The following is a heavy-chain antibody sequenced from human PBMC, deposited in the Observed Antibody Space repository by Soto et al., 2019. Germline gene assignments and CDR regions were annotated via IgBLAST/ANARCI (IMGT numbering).Heavy chain of an antibody. V-gene: IGHV2-70*11. D-gene: IGHD2-21*01. J-gene: IGHJ1*01. Sequence: GPTLVNPTQTLTLTCTISGFSLSTDGMCVSWIRQPPGKALEWLARIDWNDDKYYSTSLKTRPTISKDTSKNQAVLTMTKLDPADTATYYCARVWWFGEKEYFQNWGQGTLVTVSS. CDR2: IDWNDDK. CDR1: GFSLSTDGMC. CDR3: ARVWWFGEKEYFQN.